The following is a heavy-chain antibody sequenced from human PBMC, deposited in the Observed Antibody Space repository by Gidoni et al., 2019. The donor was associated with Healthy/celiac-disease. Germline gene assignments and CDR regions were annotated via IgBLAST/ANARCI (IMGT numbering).Heavy chain of an antibody. Sequence: VQPGRSLRLSCAASGFTFSSYGRHWVRQAPGKGLEWVAVIWYDGSNKYYADSVQGLFTISRDNSKNTLYLQMNSLRAEDPAVYYCARDREVSSGYYYSITYYYYGMDVWGQGTTVTVSS. J-gene: IGHJ6*02. CDR2: IWYDGSNK. CDR3: ARDREVSSGYYYSITYYYYGMDV. D-gene: IGHD3-22*01. V-gene: IGHV3-33*01. CDR1: GFTFSSYG.